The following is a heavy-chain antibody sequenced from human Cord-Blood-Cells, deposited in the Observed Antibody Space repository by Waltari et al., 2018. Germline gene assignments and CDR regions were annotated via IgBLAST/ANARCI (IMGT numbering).Heavy chain of an antibody. CDR1: GYTFTGYS. CDR3: ARSRYDSSGYYY. CDR2: INPNSGGT. D-gene: IGHD3-22*01. V-gene: IGHV1-2*02. J-gene: IGHJ4*02. Sequence: QVQLVQSGAEVKKPGASVKVPCEAHGYTFTGYSMHCVRQAPGQGLEWMGWINPNSGGTNYAQKFQGRVTMTRDTSISTAYMELSRLRSDDTAVYYCARSRYDSSGYYYWGQGTLVTVSS.